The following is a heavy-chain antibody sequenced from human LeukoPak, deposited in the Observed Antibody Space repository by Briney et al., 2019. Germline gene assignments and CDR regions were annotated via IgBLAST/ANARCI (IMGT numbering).Heavy chain of an antibody. V-gene: IGHV4-59*12. CDR3: ARTYTVNDPFFDY. CDR2: IYYSGST. CDR1: GGSISSYY. J-gene: IGHJ4*02. Sequence: SGTLSLTCTVSGGSISSYYWSWIRQPPGKGLEWIGYIYYSGSTNYNPSLKSQVTMSVDTSKNQFSLKLSSVTAADTAVYYCARTYTVNDPFFDYWGQGTLVTVSS. D-gene: IGHD4-17*01.